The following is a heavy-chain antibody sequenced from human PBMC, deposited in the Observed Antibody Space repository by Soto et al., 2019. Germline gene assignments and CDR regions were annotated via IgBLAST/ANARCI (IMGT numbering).Heavy chain of an antibody. CDR1: GYTFTSYG. J-gene: IGHJ6*02. D-gene: IGHD7-27*01. CDR3: ARDLNGGSERMFYGMDV. Sequence: ASVKVSCKASGYTFTSYGISWVRQAPGQGLEWVGWIGAYNGNTNYAQKLQGRVTMTTDTSTSTAYMELRSLRSDDTAVYYCARDLNGGSERMFYGMDVWGQETTVTVSS. V-gene: IGHV1-18*01. CDR2: IGAYNGNT.